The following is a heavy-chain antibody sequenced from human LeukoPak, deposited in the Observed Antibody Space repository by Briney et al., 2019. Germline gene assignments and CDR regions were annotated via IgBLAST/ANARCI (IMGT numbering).Heavy chain of an antibody. CDR1: GYTFTSYG. CDR2: IIAYNGNT. Sequence: ASVKVSCKASGYTFTSYGISWVRQAPGQGLEWMGWIIAYNGNTNYAQKLQGRVTMTTDTSTSTAYMELSRLRSDDTAVYYCARDSASATHFLEWLLPMDVWGKGTTVTVSS. J-gene: IGHJ6*03. CDR3: ARDSASATHFLEWLLPMDV. D-gene: IGHD3-3*01. V-gene: IGHV1-18*01.